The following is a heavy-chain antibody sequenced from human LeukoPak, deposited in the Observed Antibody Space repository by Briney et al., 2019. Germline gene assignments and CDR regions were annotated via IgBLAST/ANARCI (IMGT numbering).Heavy chain of an antibody. CDR2: IYYSGST. D-gene: IGHD6-19*01. CDR3: ARTLYSSGWYIDY. V-gene: IGHV4-59*01. CDR1: GGSISSYY. J-gene: IGHJ4*02. Sequence: SETLSLTCTVSGGSISSYYWSWIRQPPGKGLEWIGYIYYSGSTNYNPSLKSRVTISVDTSKNQFSLKLSSVTAADTAVYYCARTLYSSGWYIDYWGQGTLVTVSS.